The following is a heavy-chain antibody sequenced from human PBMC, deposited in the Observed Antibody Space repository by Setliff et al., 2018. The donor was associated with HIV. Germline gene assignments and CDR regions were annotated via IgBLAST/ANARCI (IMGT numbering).Heavy chain of an antibody. CDR1: DGSISSQY. J-gene: IGHJ3*01. CDR3: AGAPATMIVVVNHVPLAAFGL. V-gene: IGHV4-59*11. D-gene: IGHD3-22*01. Sequence: SETLSLTCTVSDGSISSQYWSWIRQPPGKGLEWVGSIYYTGNTNYNPSLKSRVTISVDTSKNELSLKMSSVTAADTAVYYCAGAPATMIVVVNHVPLAAFGLWGQGTMVTV. CDR2: IYYTGNT.